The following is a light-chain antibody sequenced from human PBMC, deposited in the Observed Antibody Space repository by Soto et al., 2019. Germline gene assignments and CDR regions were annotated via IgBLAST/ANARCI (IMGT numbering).Light chain of an antibody. J-gene: IGKJ1*01. CDR3: QQYNSYPRT. CDR1: QTISNW. V-gene: IGKV1-5*03. CDR2: QAS. Sequence: DIQVTQSPSTLSASVGDRVTITCRASQTISNWLAWYQQKPGKAPKLLIYQASGLESGVPSRFSGSGSGTEFTLTISSLQPDDFATYHCQQYNSYPRTFGQGTKVEIK.